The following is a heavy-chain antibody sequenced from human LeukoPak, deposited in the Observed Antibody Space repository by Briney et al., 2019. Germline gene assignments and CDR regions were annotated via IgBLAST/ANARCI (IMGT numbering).Heavy chain of an antibody. CDR3: AGEVLFDY. CDR2: IPYDGSNK. Sequence: GGSLRLSCAASGFTFSSYAMHWVRQAPGKGLEWVAVIPYDGSNKYYADSVKGRFTISRDNSKNTLYLQMNSLRAEDTAVYYCAGEVLFDYWGQGTLVTVSS. CDR1: GFTFSSYA. V-gene: IGHV3-30-3*01. J-gene: IGHJ4*02.